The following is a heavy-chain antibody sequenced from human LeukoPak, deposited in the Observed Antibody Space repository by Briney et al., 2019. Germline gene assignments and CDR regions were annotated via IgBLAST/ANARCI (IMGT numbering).Heavy chain of an antibody. CDR1: GYSFTSYW. Sequence: GESLKISCKGSGYSFTSYWIGWVRQMPGKGLEWMGIIYPGDSDTRYSPFFQGRVTISADKSINTAYLQWSSLKASDTAVYYCGRPLYSRNAHYYHGIDVWGLGTTVTVSS. D-gene: IGHD2-15*01. CDR3: GRPLYSRNAHYYHGIDV. CDR2: IYPGDSDT. V-gene: IGHV5-51*01. J-gene: IGHJ6*02.